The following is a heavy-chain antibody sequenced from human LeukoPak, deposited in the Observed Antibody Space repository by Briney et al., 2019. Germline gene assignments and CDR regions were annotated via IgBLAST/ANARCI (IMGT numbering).Heavy chain of an antibody. CDR2: INHSGST. CDR1: GGSFSGYY. J-gene: IGHJ6*03. V-gene: IGHV4-34*01. Sequence: SETLSLTCAVYGGSFSGYYWSWIRQPPGKGLEWIGEINHSGSTNYNPSLKRRVTISVDTSKNQFSLKLSSVTAADTAVYYCARGYIAAAVPYYYYYMDVWGKGTTVTVSS. D-gene: IGHD6-13*01. CDR3: ARGYIAAAVPYYYYYMDV.